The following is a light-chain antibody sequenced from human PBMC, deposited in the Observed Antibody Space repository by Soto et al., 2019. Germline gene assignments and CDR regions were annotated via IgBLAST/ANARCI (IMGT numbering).Light chain of an antibody. V-gene: IGKV1-12*01. CDR1: QSISSW. CDR3: QQTDSFPIT. CDR2: TAS. J-gene: IGKJ5*01. Sequence: DIHMTQSPSTLSASVGDRVTITCRASQSISSWLAWYKQKPGKAPNILSYTASNLQSGVPSRFSGSGSGTHFTLTISSLQPEDFGTYYCQQTDSFPITFGQGTRLEIK.